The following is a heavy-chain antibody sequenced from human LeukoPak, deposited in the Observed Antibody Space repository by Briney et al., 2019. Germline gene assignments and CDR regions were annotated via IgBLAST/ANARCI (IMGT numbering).Heavy chain of an antibody. CDR1: GFTFDDYA. CDR2: ISSSSSYI. D-gene: IGHD3-16*01. CDR3: ARKHRGVDY. V-gene: IGHV3-21*01. Sequence: PGGSLRLSCAASGFTFDDYAMHWVRQAPGKGLEWVSSISSSSSYIYYADSVKGRFTISRDNAKNSLYLQMNSLRAEDTAVYYCARKHRGVDYWGQGTLVTVSS. J-gene: IGHJ4*02.